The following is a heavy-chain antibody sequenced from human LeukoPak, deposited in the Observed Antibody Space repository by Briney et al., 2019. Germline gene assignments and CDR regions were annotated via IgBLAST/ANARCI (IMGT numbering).Heavy chain of an antibody. CDR2: INPNSGGT. Sequence: ASVKVSCKASGYTFTSYDINWVRQATGQGLEWMGRINPNSGGTNYAQKFQGRVTMTRDTSISTAYMELSRLRSDDTAVYYCARNRDPDCTNGVCYSRHRFDPWGQGTLVTVSS. V-gene: IGHV1-2*06. D-gene: IGHD2-8*01. CDR3: ARNRDPDCTNGVCYSRHRFDP. J-gene: IGHJ5*02. CDR1: GYTFTSYD.